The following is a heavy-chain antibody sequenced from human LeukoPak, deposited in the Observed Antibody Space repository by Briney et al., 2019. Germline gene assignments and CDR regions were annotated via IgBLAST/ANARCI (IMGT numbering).Heavy chain of an antibody. CDR3: ARDQCNGGSCYDY. CDR2: ISYDGSNK. Sequence: GGSLRLSCAASGFTFSSYGMHWVRQAPGKGLEWVAVISYDGSNKYYADSVKGRFTISRDNSKNTLYLQMNSLRAEDSTVYYCARDQCNGGSCYDYWGQGTLVTVSS. V-gene: IGHV3-30*03. J-gene: IGHJ4*02. CDR1: GFTFSSYG. D-gene: IGHD2-15*01.